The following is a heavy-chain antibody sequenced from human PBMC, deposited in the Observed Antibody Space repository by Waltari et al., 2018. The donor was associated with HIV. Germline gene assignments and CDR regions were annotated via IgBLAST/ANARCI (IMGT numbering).Heavy chain of an antibody. D-gene: IGHD6-19*01. J-gene: IGHJ4*02. CDR1: GGSISSSSYY. CDR3: ARRRDSIGWYSSVVDY. CDR2: IYYSGST. V-gene: IGHV4-39*01. Sequence: QLQLQESGPGLVKPSETLSLTCTVSGGSISSSSYYWGWIRQPPGKGLEWIGSIYYSGSTYYNPSLKSRVTISVDTSKNQFSLKLSSVTAADTAVYYCARRRDSIGWYSSVVDYWGQGTLVTVSS.